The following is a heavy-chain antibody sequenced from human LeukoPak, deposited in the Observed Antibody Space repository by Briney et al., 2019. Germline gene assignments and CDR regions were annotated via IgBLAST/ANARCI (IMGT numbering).Heavy chain of an antibody. Sequence: PGGSLRLSCAASGFTCSSYSMNWVRQAPGKGLEWVAFIRSDGSTKYYADSVKGRFTISRDNSKNTLYLQMNSLRAEDTAVYYCAKGVPPLDYFDYWGQGTLVTVSS. V-gene: IGHV3-30*02. CDR1: GFTCSSYS. CDR3: AKGVPPLDYFDY. CDR2: IRSDGSTK. J-gene: IGHJ4*02.